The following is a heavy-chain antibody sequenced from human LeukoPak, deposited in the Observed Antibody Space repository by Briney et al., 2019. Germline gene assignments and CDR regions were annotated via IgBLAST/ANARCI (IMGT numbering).Heavy chain of an antibody. Sequence: SETMSLTCTVSGGSISSSSYYWGWIRQPPGKGLEWIGSIYYSGSTYYNPSVKSRVTISVDTSKNQFSLKLSSVTAADTAVYYCARLISDGFFDYWGQGTLVTVSS. CDR2: IYYSGST. CDR1: GGSISSSSYY. CDR3: ARLISDGFFDY. V-gene: IGHV4-39*01. J-gene: IGHJ4*02. D-gene: IGHD3-10*01.